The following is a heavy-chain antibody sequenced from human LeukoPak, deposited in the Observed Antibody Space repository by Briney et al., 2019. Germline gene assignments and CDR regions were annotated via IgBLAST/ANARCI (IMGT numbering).Heavy chain of an antibody. CDR3: AKGYGANFFFFDS. D-gene: IGHD4/OR15-4a*01. V-gene: IGHV3-43D*03. J-gene: IGHJ4*02. CDR2: ISKDGRNA. CDR1: GVTFDDYA. Sequence: GGSLRLSCAASGVTFDDYAMHWVRQVPGKGLEWVSLISKDGRNAYYADSVKGRFIISRDNTKNSLYLQMSNLRPEDSALYYCAKGYGANFFFFDSWGQGTLVIVSS.